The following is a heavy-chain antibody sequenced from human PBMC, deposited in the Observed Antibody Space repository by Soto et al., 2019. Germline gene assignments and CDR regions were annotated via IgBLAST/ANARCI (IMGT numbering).Heavy chain of an antibody. J-gene: IGHJ6*03. V-gene: IGHV3-74*01. CDR3: ASPNSGYGDYGYYYMDV. CDR2: INSDGSST. Sequence: EVQLVESGGGLVQPGGSLRLSCAASGFTFSSYWMHWVRQAPGKGLVWVSRINSDGSSTSYADSVKGRFTISRDNAKNTLYLQMNSLRAEDTAVYYCASPNSGYGDYGYYYMDVWGKGTTVTVSS. CDR1: GFTFSSYW. D-gene: IGHD4-17*01.